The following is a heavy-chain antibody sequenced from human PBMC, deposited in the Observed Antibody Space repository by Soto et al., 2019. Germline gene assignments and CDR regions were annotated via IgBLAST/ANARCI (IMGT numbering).Heavy chain of an antibody. J-gene: IGHJ5*02. CDR2: ISSSSRTI. D-gene: IGHD3-10*01. Sequence: GGSLRLSCAASGFTFSSYSMNWARQAPGKGLEWISYISSSSRTIYYPDSVKGRFTISRDNAKNSLYLQMNSLRAEDTAVYYCARIRYYDSGSSINWFDPWGQGTLVTVSS. CDR3: ARIRYYDSGSSINWFDP. CDR1: GFTFSSYS. V-gene: IGHV3-48*01.